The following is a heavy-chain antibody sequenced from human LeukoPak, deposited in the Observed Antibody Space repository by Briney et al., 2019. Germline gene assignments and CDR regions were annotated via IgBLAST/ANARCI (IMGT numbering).Heavy chain of an antibody. CDR3: ARDVGGYSYGYRPTELYWYFDL. V-gene: IGHV4-38-2*02. J-gene: IGHJ2*01. D-gene: IGHD5-18*01. CDR1: GYSISSGSY. CDR2: IYTSGST. Sequence: SETLSLTCTVSGYSISSGSYWGWIRPPPGKGLEWIGRIYTSGSTNYNPSLKSRVTISVDTSKNQFSLKLSSVTASDTAVYYCARDVGGYSYGYRPTELYWYFDLWGRGTRVTVSS.